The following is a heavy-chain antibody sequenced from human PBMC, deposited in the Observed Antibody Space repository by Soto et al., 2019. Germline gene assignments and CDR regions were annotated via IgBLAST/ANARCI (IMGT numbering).Heavy chain of an antibody. CDR2: ITSKSGQP. D-gene: IGHD3-16*02. J-gene: IGHJ5*02. Sequence: GSLSPSCVAPGCPISAYNMNWVRQAPGKGLEWISSITSKSGQPYYAESVKGRFTISRDNAKISLYLVINSLRAGDTASYYCARDLLEGQELVIPWFEPWGRGTLVTVSS. CDR1: GCPISAYN. V-gene: IGHV3-21*06. CDR3: ARDLLEGQELVIPWFEP.